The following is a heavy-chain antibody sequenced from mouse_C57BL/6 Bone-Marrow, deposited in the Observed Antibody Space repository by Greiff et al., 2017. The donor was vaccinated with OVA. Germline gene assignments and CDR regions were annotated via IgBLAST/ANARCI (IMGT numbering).Heavy chain of an antibody. CDR1: GYTFTSYW. V-gene: IGHV1-50*01. D-gene: IGHD2-4*01. Sequence: QVQLQQPGAELVKPGASVKLSCKASGYTFTSYWMQWVKQRPGQGLEWIGEIDPSDSYTNYNQKFKGKATLTVDTSSSTAYMQLSSLTSEDSAVYYCAVLFYYDYDRGFAYWGQGTLVTVSA. CDR3: AVLFYYDYDRGFAY. J-gene: IGHJ3*01. CDR2: IDPSDSYT.